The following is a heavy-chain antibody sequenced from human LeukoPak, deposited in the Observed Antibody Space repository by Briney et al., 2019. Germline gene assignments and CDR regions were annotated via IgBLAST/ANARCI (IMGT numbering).Heavy chain of an antibody. V-gene: IGHV4-34*01. CDR1: GGSISSYY. J-gene: IGHJ4*02. D-gene: IGHD4/OR15-4a*01. CDR3: ARRAGAYSHPYDY. Sequence: SETLSLTCTVSGGSISSYYWSWIRQPPGKGLEWIGEINHSGSTNYNPSLKSRVTISVDTSKNQFSLKLSSVTAADTAVYYCARRAGAYSHPYDYWGQGTLVTVSS. CDR2: INHSGST.